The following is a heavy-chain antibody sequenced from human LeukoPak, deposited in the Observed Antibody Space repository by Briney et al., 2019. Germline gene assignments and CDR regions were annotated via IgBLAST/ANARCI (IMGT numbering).Heavy chain of an antibody. CDR2: INQDASTR. Sequence: GGSLRLSCAASGFTVSRTWMAWVRQAPGKGLEWVANINQDASTRQYVDSVKGRFTISRDNAKNSLDLRMNSLRVEDTAVYYCARDQSGSLDYWGQGTLVTVSS. J-gene: IGHJ4*02. CDR1: GFTVSRTW. V-gene: IGHV3-7*01. CDR3: ARDQSGSLDY. D-gene: IGHD1-26*01.